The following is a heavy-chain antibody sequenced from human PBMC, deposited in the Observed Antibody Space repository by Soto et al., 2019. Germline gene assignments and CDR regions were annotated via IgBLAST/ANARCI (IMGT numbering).Heavy chain of an antibody. D-gene: IGHD2-2*01. Sequence: GESLKISCKGSGYSFTSYWIGWVRQMPGKGLEWMGIIYPGDSDTRYSPSFQGQVTISADKSISTAYLQWSSLKASDTAMYYCARLCTGSTSCYTYYYYGMDVWGQGTTVTVSS. CDR2: IYPGDSDT. CDR1: GYSFTSYW. CDR3: ARLCTGSTSCYTYYYYGMDV. V-gene: IGHV5-51*01. J-gene: IGHJ6*02.